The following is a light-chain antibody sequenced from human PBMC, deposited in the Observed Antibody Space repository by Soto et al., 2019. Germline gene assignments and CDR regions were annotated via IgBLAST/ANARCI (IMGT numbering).Light chain of an antibody. CDR2: EAS. Sequence: EIVLTQSPATLSVSPGERATLSCRASQSVRTNLAWYQQRPGLAPRLLIYEASTRATGVPARFSGSGSETEFTLTISSVQSEDFAAYYCQQYNDWPRTSGQGTKVEIK. CDR1: QSVRTN. J-gene: IGKJ1*01. CDR3: QQYNDWPRT. V-gene: IGKV3D-15*01.